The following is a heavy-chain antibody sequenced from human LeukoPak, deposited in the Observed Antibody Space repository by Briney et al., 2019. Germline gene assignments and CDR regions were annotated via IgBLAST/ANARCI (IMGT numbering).Heavy chain of an antibody. J-gene: IGHJ4*02. CDR3: ARLRVRGVIMQPFDY. D-gene: IGHD3-10*01. CDR2: INHSGST. CDR1: GGSISSSSYY. Sequence: KTSETLSLTCTVSGGSISSSSYYWGWIRQPPGKGLEWIGEINHSGSTNYNPSLKSRVTISVDTSKNQFSLKLSSVTAADTAVYYCARLRVRGVIMQPFDYWGQGTLVTVSS. V-gene: IGHV4-39*07.